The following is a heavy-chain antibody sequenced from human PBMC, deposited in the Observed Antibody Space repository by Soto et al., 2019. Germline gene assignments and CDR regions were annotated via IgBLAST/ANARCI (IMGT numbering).Heavy chain of an antibody. J-gene: IGHJ6*02. CDR3: ARMAIGINRGVISGTHNGMDA. Sequence: VQLAEFGGGLVKPGGSLRLSCAASGFSLSSYTMNWVRQAPGKGLEWVSCITRFNDNVYYSDSVEGRFTISRDNAKNSLYLQMHTLRADDTAVYYCARMAIGINRGVISGTHNGMDAWGQGTTVIVSS. CDR1: GFSLSSYT. D-gene: IGHD3-10*01. V-gene: IGHV3-21*05. CDR2: ITRFNDNV.